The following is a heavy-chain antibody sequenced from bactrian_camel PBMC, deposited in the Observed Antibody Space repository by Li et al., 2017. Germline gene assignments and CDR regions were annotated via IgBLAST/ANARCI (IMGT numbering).Heavy chain of an antibody. V-gene: IGHV3-2*01. J-gene: IGHJ4*01. CDR2: ICIDGSNT. Sequence: HVQLVESGGGSVQTGGSLRLSCVVSGYSFSTYYIDWVRQAPGKGLEWVSSICIDGSNTYNADSVKGRFTISQDNAKNTLCLQLYSLKTEDTAMYHCTTGISSGGGASLFKYWGQGTQVTVS. CDR1: GYSFSTYY. CDR3: TTGISSGGGASLFKY.